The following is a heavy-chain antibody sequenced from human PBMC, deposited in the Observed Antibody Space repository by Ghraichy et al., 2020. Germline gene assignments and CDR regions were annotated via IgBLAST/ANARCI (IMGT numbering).Heavy chain of an antibody. D-gene: IGHD3-3*01. J-gene: IGHJ4*02. Sequence: LSLTCAASGFTFSSYGMHWVRQAPGKGLEWVAVIWYDGSNKYYADSVKGRFTISRDNSKNTLYLQMNSLRAEDTAVYYCARDLAAIFGVVTAHFDYWGQGTLVTVSS. CDR2: IWYDGSNK. CDR3: ARDLAAIFGVVTAHFDY. CDR1: GFTFSSYG. V-gene: IGHV3-33*01.